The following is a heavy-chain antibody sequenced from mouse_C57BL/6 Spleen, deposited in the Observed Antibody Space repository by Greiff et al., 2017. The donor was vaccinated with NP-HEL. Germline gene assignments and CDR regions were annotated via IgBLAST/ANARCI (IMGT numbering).Heavy chain of an antibody. J-gene: IGHJ1*03. CDR3: VRLDGYYPHWYFDV. CDR1: GFSFNTYA. V-gene: IGHV10-1*01. CDR2: IRSKSNNYAT. Sequence: DVKLVESGGGLVQPKGSLKLSCAASGFSFNTYAMNWVRQAPGRGLEWVARIRSKSNNYATYYADSVKDRFTISRDDSESMLYLQMNNLKTEDTAMYYCVRLDGYYPHWYFDVWGTGTTVTVSS. D-gene: IGHD2-3*01.